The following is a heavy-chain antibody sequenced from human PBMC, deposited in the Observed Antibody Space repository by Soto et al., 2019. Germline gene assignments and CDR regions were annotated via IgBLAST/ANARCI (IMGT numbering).Heavy chain of an antibody. V-gene: IGHV1-69*12. CDR1: RGTFSRYA. CDR2: IIPLYGTT. Sequence: QVQLVQSGAEVKKPGSSVKVSCKASRGTFSRYAISWVRQAPGQGLEWMGGIIPLYGTTNYAQKFQGRVKITAEEATRIAYMELSSLRSEDTAIYYCATEGDAGIAAAGTAWFDRWGQGSLVTVSS. D-gene: IGHD6-13*01. J-gene: IGHJ5*02. CDR3: ATEGDAGIAAAGTAWFDR.